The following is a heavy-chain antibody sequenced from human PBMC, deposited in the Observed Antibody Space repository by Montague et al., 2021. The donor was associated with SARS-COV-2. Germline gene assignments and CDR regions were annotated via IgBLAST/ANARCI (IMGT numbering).Heavy chain of an antibody. V-gene: IGHV4-39*01. Sequence: SETLSLTCTVSDDSISSSSYYWAWIRQPPGKGLEWIGSIYYSGSTYYNPSLKSRVTISVDTSKKQFSLNLSSATAADAAVFYCVRGRSGYFNPLDYWGQGPLVTVSS. J-gene: IGHJ4*02. CDR1: DDSISSSSYY. CDR3: VRGRSGYFNPLDY. D-gene: IGHD3-3*01. CDR2: IYYSGST.